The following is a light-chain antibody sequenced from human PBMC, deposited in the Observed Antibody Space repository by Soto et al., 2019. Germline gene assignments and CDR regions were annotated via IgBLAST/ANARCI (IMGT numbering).Light chain of an antibody. Sequence: EVVLTQSPGTLSLSAGEGATLSCRASQSVGSNYLAWFQQKLGRAPRLLIYGASSRATGIPDRFSGSGPGTDFTLTMTRLEPEDSAVYYCQQYGHSPYTFGQGTKVDIK. J-gene: IGKJ2*01. V-gene: IGKV3-20*01. CDR2: GAS. CDR1: QSVGSNY. CDR3: QQYGHSPYT.